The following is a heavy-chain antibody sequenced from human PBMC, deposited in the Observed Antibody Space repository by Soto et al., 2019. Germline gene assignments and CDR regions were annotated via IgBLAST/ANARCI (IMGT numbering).Heavy chain of an antibody. Sequence: QVQLVQSGAEVKKPGASVKVSCKASGYTFTSYGISWVRQAPGQGLEWMGWISAYNGNTNYAQKLQGRVXXTXDXXTGTAYMELRSLRSDETAVYYCARDEVVGATTLDYWGQGTLVTVSS. CDR1: GYTFTSYG. J-gene: IGHJ4*02. CDR2: ISAYNGNT. D-gene: IGHD1-26*01. CDR3: ARDEVVGATTLDY. V-gene: IGHV1-18*01.